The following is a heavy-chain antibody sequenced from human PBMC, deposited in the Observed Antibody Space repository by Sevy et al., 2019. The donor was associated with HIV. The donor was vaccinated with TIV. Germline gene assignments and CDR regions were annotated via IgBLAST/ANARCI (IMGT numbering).Heavy chain of an antibody. Sequence: GGSLRLSCAASGFTFSSYAMHWVRQAPGKGLEWVAVISYDGSNKYYADSVKGRFTISRDNSKNTLYLQMNSLGAGDTAVYYCARVGGYSYGSYFQHWGQGTLVTVSS. CDR2: ISYDGSNK. CDR1: GFTFSSYA. D-gene: IGHD5-18*01. CDR3: ARVGGYSYGSYFQH. V-gene: IGHV3-30*04. J-gene: IGHJ1*01.